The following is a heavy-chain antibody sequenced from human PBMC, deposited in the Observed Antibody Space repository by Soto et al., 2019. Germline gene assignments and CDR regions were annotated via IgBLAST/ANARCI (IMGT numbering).Heavy chain of an antibody. D-gene: IGHD3-9*01. Sequence: SETLSLTCTVSGDSVNSATYYWSWIRQPPGKGLEWIGYIFYSGTTKYSPSLKSRVTISLDPSKNQFSLKLSSVTAADTAVYYCARQNTILDYWGQGTLVTVSS. V-gene: IGHV4-61*01. CDR1: GDSVNSATYY. J-gene: IGHJ4*02. CDR2: IFYSGTT. CDR3: ARQNTILDY.